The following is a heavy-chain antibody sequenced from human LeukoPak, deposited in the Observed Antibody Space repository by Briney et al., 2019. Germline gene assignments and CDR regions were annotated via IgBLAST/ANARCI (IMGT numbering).Heavy chain of an antibody. J-gene: IGHJ6*03. V-gene: IGHV1-69*13. CDR3: ARGYCSGGSCYPLQYYYYMDV. Sequence: ASVKVSCKASGGTFSSYAISWVRQAPGQGLEWMGGIIPIFGTANYAQKFQGRVTITADESTSTAYMELSSLRSEDTAVYYCARGYCSGGSCYPLQYYYYMDVWGKGTTVTISS. CDR1: GGTFSSYA. D-gene: IGHD2-15*01. CDR2: IIPIFGTA.